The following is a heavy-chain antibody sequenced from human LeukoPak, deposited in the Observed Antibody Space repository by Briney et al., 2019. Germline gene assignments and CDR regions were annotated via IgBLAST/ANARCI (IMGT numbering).Heavy chain of an antibody. CDR3: ARDNGAFDI. J-gene: IGHJ3*02. CDR1: GFMFSSYS. V-gene: IGHV3-48*01. Sequence: PGGSLRLSCAASGFMFSSYSMNWVRQAPEKGLEWISYISASTSSIYFADSVKGRFTVSRDNAKNSLYLQMNSLRAEDTAVYYCARDNGAFDIWGQGTMVTVSS. CDR2: ISASTSSI.